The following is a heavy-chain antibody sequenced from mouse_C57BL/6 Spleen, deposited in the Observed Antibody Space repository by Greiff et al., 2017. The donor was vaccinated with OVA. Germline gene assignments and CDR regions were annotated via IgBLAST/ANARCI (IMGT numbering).Heavy chain of an antibody. V-gene: IGHV5-4*01. Sequence: DVKLVESGGGLVKPGGSLKLSCAASGFTFSSYAMSWVRQTPEKRLEWVATISDGGSYTYYPDNVKGRFTISRDNAKNNLYLQMSQLKSEDTAMYYCARDLGKGGAMDYWGQGTSVTVSS. CDR2: ISDGGSYT. CDR3: ARDLGKGGAMDY. CDR1: GFTFSSYA. D-gene: IGHD2-1*01. J-gene: IGHJ4*01.